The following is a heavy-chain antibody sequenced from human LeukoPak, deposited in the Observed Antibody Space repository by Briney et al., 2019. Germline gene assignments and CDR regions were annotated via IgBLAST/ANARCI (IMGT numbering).Heavy chain of an antibody. D-gene: IGHD6-13*01. V-gene: IGHV3-49*04. CDR1: GFTFSSYS. CDR3: TRSVAAAGNRHFDY. Sequence: EAGGSLRLSCAASGFTFSSYSMNWVRQAPGKGLECVGFIRSKAYGGTAEYAASVNGRFTISRDDSKNIAYLQMNSLKTEDTAVYYCTRSVAAAGNRHFDYWGQGTLVTVSS. J-gene: IGHJ4*02. CDR2: IRSKAYGGTA.